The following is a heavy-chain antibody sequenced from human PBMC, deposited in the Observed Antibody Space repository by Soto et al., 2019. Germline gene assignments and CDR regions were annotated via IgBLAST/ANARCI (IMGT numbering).Heavy chain of an antibody. Sequence: SETLSLTCTVSGGSISSGGYYWSWIRQHPGKGLEWIGYIYYSGSTYYNPSLKSRVTISVDTSKNQFSLKLSSVTAADTAVYYCASRQLRYFDWLLSPFDYWGQGTLVTVSS. J-gene: IGHJ4*02. CDR3: ASRQLRYFDWLLSPFDY. V-gene: IGHV4-31*03. D-gene: IGHD3-9*01. CDR1: GGSISSGGYY. CDR2: IYYSGST.